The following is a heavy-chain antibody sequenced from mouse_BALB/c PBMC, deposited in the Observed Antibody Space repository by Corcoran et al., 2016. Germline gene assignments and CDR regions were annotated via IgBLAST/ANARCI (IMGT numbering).Heavy chain of an antibody. Sequence: DVQLQESGPGLVKPSQSLSLTCSVTGYSITSGYYWNWIRQFPGNKLEWMGYISYDGSNNYNPSLKNRISITRDTSKNQFFLKLNSVTTEDTATYYCARDRRPNWDAMDYWGQGTSVTVSS. CDR3: ARDRRPNWDAMDY. CDR2: ISYDGSN. D-gene: IGHD4-1*02. CDR1: GYSITSGYY. V-gene: IGHV3-6*02. J-gene: IGHJ4*01.